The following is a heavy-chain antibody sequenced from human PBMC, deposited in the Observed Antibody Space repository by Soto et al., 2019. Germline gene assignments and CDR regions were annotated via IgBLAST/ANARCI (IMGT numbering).Heavy chain of an antibody. Sequence: EVQLVESGGGLVQPGGSLRLSCTDSGFTFSGDWMHWVRQAPGKGLVWVSRLGPHENGLNYADSVKGRFTISRDNAKNTLYLQMNKLRVEDTAVYFCTREPFGDRDSWGQGTLVTVSS. CDR2: LGPHENGL. V-gene: IGHV3-74*01. CDR3: TREPFGDRDS. CDR1: GFTFSGDW. J-gene: IGHJ4*02. D-gene: IGHD4-17*01.